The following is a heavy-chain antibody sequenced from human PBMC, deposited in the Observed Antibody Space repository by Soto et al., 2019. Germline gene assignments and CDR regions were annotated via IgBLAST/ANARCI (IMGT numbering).Heavy chain of an antibody. CDR2: IIPIFDTT. CDR3: AGRGNNWNPRTPNGLDV. J-gene: IGHJ6*02. D-gene: IGHD1-20*01. Sequence: SVKVSCKASGGTFINYALSWVRQAPGQGLEWMGGIIPIFDTTNYAQKFQGRVTLTADKSTSTAYMELSSLTSEDTAVYYCAGRGNNWNPRTPNGLDVWGQGTTVTVSS. V-gene: IGHV1-69*06. CDR1: GGTFINYA.